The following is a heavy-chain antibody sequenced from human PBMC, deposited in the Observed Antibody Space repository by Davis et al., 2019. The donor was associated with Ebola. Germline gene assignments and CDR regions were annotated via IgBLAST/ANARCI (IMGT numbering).Heavy chain of an antibody. CDR3: ARELGGWIAVAGDWYFDL. CDR1: GFTFSSYW. D-gene: IGHD6-19*01. Sequence: GGSLRLSCAASGFTFSSYWMSWVRQAPGKGLEWVANIKQDGSEKYYVDSVKGRFTISRDNAKNSLYLQMNSLRAEDTAVYYCARELGGWIAVAGDWYFDLWGRGTLVTVSS. J-gene: IGHJ2*01. CDR2: IKQDGSEK. V-gene: IGHV3-7*01.